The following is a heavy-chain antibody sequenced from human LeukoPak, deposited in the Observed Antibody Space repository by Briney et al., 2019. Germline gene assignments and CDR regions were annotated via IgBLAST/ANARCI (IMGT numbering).Heavy chain of an antibody. CDR1: GFTFRTSG. CDR3: ARGGSGNYYTLFDY. CDR2: ISSSGTTI. D-gene: IGHD3-10*01. Sequence: GGSLRLSCAASGFTFRTSGMNWVRQAPGKGLEWVSYISSSGTTISYAQSVKGRFTITRDNAQNSLTLQMNSLRAEDTAVYYCARGGSGNYYTLFDYWGQGTLVTVSS. V-gene: IGHV3-48*01. J-gene: IGHJ4*02.